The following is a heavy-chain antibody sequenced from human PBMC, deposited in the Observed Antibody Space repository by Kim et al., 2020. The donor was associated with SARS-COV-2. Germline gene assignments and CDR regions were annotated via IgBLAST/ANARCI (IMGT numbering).Heavy chain of an antibody. CDR1: GGSFSGYY. J-gene: IGHJ3*02. CDR3: ARVGDSSGYGDAFDI. V-gene: IGHV4-34*01. CDR2: INHSGST. Sequence: SETLSLTCAVYGGSFSGYYWSWIRQPPGKGLEWIGEINHSGSTNYNPSLKSRVTISVDTSKNQFSLKLSSVTAADTAVYYCARVGDSSGYGDAFDIWGQGTMVTVSS. D-gene: IGHD3-22*01.